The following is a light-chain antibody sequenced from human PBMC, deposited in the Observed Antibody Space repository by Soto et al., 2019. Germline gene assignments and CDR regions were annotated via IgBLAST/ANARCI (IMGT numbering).Light chain of an antibody. J-gene: IGKJ1*01. CDR1: QSVSSY. CDR3: QQYNKWPRT. Sequence: EIVLTQSPATLSLSPGERATLSCRASQSVSSYLAWYQQKPGQAPRLLIYDASNRATGIPARFSGSGSGTDFTLTISSMQSEDLAVYYCQQYNKWPRTLGQGTKGDIK. CDR2: DAS. V-gene: IGKV3-11*01.